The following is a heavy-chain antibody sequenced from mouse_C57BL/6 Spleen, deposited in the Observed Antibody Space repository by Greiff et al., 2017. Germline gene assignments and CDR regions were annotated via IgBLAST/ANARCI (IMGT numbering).Heavy chain of an antibody. D-gene: IGHD2-4*01. CDR1: GYTFTSYW. J-gene: IGHJ3*01. CDR2: IYPGSGST. CDR3: AKGGVYYDYDRFAY. V-gene: IGHV1-55*01. Sequence: QVQLQQPGAELVKPGASVKMSCKASGYTFTSYWITWVKQRPGQGLEWIGDIYPGSGSTNYNEKFKSKATLTVDTSSSTAYMQLSSLTSEDSAVYYCAKGGVYYDYDRFAYWGQGTLVTGSA.